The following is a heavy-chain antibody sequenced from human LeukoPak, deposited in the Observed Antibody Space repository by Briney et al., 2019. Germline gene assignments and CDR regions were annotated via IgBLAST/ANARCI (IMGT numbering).Heavy chain of an antibody. CDR2: INPNSGGT. V-gene: IGHV1-2*02. J-gene: IGHJ4*02. CDR1: GYTFTSYG. Sequence: ASVKVSCKASGYTFTSYGISWVRQAPGQGLEWMGWINPNSGGTNYAQKFQGRVTMTRDTSISTAYMELSRLRSDDTAVYYCASIVGYCSGGSCLVDYWGQGTLVTVSS. D-gene: IGHD2-15*01. CDR3: ASIVGYCSGGSCLVDY.